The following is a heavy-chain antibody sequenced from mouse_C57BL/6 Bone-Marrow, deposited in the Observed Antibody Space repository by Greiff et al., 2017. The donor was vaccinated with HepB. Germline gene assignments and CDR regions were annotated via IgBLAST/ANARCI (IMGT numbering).Heavy chain of an antibody. Sequence: EVKLVESGAELVRPGASVKLSCTASGFNIKDDYMHWVKQRPEQGLEWIGWIDPENGDTEYASKFQGKATITADTSSNTAYLQLRSLTSEDTAVYYCTLIYYYGSSYWYFDVWGTGTTVTVSS. CDR2: IDPENGDT. CDR1: GFNIKDDY. V-gene: IGHV14-4*01. CDR3: TLIYYYGSSYWYFDV. D-gene: IGHD1-1*01. J-gene: IGHJ1*03.